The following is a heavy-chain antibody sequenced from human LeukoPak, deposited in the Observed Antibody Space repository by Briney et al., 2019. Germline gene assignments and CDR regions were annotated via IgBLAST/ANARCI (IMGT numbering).Heavy chain of an antibody. V-gene: IGHV5-51*01. CDR1: GYSFTSYW. D-gene: IGHD3-10*01. CDR3: ARASTLYYYGSGSYSSGYYFDY. CDR2: IYPGDSDT. Sequence: GEYLKISCKGSGYSFTSYWIGWVRQMPGKGLEWMGIIYPGDSDTRYSPSFQGQVTISADKSISTAYLQWSSLKASDTAMYYCARASTLYYYGSGSYSSGYYFDYWGQGTLVTVSS. J-gene: IGHJ4*02.